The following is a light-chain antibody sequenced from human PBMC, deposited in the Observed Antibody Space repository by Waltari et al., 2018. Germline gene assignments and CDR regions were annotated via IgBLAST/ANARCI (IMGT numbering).Light chain of an antibody. CDR3: GSFAGSINWV. CDR2: EVS. Sequence: QSALTQPPSASGSPGQSVTISCTGISSYVGDYDYVSWYQQPPGKAPKLIIYEVSKRPSGVPDRFSGSTAGNTASLTVSGLQAEDEADYYCGSFAGSINWVFGGGTKLTVL. CDR1: SSYVGDYDY. J-gene: IGLJ3*02. V-gene: IGLV2-8*01.